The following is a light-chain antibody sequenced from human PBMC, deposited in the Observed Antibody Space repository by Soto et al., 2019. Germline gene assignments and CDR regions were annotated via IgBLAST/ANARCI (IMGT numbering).Light chain of an antibody. V-gene: IGLV1-40*01. Sequence: QSVLTQPPSVSGAPGQKVTISCTRSSSNIGAAYDVHWYQHLPGTAPKLLIYGNNNRPSGVPDRFSGSKSGTSASLAITGLQAEDEADYYCMLCYRGVRLVVFGGGTKLTVL. CDR3: MLCYRGVRLVV. CDR1: SSNIGAAYD. J-gene: IGLJ2*01. CDR2: GNN.